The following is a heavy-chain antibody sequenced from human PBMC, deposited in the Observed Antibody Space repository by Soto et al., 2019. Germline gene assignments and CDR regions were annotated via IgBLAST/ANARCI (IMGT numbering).Heavy chain of an antibody. J-gene: IGHJ4*01. V-gene: IGHV1-69*08. Sequence: QVQLVQSGAEVKKPGSSVNVSCKASGGTFSNHLISWVRQAPGQGLEWMGTIIPLFGTLNYAQKLQGRVTLSADRSTSTAYMELISLRSDDTAVYYCASGSLYGSGSYPVDYWGQGTLVTVSS. CDR3: ASGSLYGSGSYPVDY. CDR2: IIPLFGTL. CDR1: GGTFSNHL. D-gene: IGHD3-10*01.